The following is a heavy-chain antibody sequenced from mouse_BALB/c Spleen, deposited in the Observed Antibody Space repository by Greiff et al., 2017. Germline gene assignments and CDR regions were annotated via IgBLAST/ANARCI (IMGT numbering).Heavy chain of an antibody. CDR2: IDPANGNT. V-gene: IGHV14-3*02. CDR3: AGTGTGFAY. J-gene: IGHJ3*01. CDR1: GFNIKDTY. Sequence: VQLQQSGAELVKPGASVKLSCTASGFNIKDTYMHWVKQRPEQGLEWIGRIDPANGNTKYDPNFPGKATITADTSSNTAYLQPSSLTSEDTAVYYCAGTGTGFAYWGQGTLVTVSA. D-gene: IGHD4-1*01.